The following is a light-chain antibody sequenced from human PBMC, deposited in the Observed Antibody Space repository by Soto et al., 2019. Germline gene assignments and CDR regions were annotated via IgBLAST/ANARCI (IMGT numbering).Light chain of an antibody. J-gene: IGKJ1*01. V-gene: IGKV3-20*01. CDR1: QSVGTS. CDR2: GAS. Sequence: EIVLTQSPVTLSLSQGERRTLSCRASQSVGTSLAWYQQKPGQAPRLLIYGASNRATGIPDRFSGSGSGTDFTLTISKLEPEDFAVYHCQQYGGSPRTFGQGTKVDIK. CDR3: QQYGGSPRT.